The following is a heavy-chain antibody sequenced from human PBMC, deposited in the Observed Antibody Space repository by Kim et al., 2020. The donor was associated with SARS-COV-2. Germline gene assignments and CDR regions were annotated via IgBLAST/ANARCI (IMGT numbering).Heavy chain of an antibody. CDR1: GYTFTSYA. CDR2: INAGNGNT. D-gene: IGHD2-15*01. CDR3: TREVKGCYFYFDY. Sequence: ASVKVSCKASGYTFTSYAMHWVRQAPGQRLEWMGWINAGNGNTKYSQKFQGRVTITRDTSASTAYMELSSLRSEDTAVYYCTREVKGCYFYFDYWGQGTLVTVSS. V-gene: IGHV1-3*01. J-gene: IGHJ4*02.